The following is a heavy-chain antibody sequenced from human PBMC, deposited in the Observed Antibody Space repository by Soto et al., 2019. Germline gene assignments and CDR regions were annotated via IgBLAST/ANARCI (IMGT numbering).Heavy chain of an antibody. Sequence: EVQLLESGGGLVQPGGSLRLSCAASGFTFSSYAMSWVRQAPGKGLAWVSAISGSGGSTYYADSVKGRFTISRDNYKNTLYLQMNILRAEDTAVYYCAKRRAYGDNDDYFDYWGQGTLVTVSS. D-gene: IGHD4-17*01. J-gene: IGHJ4*02. V-gene: IGHV3-23*01. CDR2: ISGSGGST. CDR3: AKRRAYGDNDDYFDY. CDR1: GFTFSSYA.